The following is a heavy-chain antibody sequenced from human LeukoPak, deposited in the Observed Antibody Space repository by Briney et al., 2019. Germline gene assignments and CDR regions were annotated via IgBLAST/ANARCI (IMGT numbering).Heavy chain of an antibody. J-gene: IGHJ4*02. V-gene: IGHV4-31*03. CDR3: ARDPSWCSGTYE. CDR1: GGSISSGGYY. D-gene: IGHD3-10*02. CDR2: IYYSGSN. Sequence: SQTLSLTCTVSGGSISSGGYYWSWIRQHPGKGLEWIANIYYSGSNIYNPSLESRASISVDTSKNQFSLRLSSVTAADTAVYYCARDPSWCSGTYEWGQGTLVTVSS.